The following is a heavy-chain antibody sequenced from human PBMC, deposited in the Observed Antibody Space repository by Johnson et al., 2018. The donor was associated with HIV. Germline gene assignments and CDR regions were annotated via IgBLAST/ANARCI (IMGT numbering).Heavy chain of an antibody. CDR3: AKAMSPMVRGNI. V-gene: IGHV3-23*04. Sequence: EVQLVESGGGLVQPGRSLRLSCAASGFTFADYAMHWVRQAPGKGLEWVSAISGSGGSTYYADSVKGRFTISRDNSKNTLYLQMNSLRAEDTAVYYCAKAMSPMVRGNIWGQGTMVTVSS. CDR2: ISGSGGST. D-gene: IGHD3-10*01. J-gene: IGHJ3*02. CDR1: GFTFADYA.